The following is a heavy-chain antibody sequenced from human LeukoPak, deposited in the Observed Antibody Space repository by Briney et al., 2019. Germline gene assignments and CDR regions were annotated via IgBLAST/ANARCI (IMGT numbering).Heavy chain of an antibody. CDR1: GGSIRTYY. V-gene: IGHV4-59*01. J-gene: IGHJ6*02. D-gene: IGHD4-17*01. CDR3: ARSDYGDYPPENYDYYAMGV. Sequence: PSETLSLTCTVSGGSIRTYYWSWIRQPPGKGLEWIGYIYSSGNTNYNPSLKSRVTIPVDTSQNQFSLKLSSVTAADTAVYYCARSDYGDYPPENYDYYAMGVWGQGTTVTVSS. CDR2: IYSSGNT.